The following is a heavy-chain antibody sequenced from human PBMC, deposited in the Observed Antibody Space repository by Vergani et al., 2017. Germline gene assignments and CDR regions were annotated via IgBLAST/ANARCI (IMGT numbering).Heavy chain of an antibody. J-gene: IGHJ6*02. Sequence: QVQLVQSGAEVKKPGSSVKVSCKASGGTFSSYAISWVRQAPGQGLEWMGRIIPILGIANYAQKFQGRVTITADKSTSTAYMELSSLRSEDTAVYYCARXGYEYGYNLKYYYYGMDVWGQGTTVTVSS. CDR3: ARXGYEYGYNLKYYYYGMDV. CDR1: GGTFSSYA. CDR2: IIPILGIA. D-gene: IGHD5-24*01. V-gene: IGHV1-69*04.